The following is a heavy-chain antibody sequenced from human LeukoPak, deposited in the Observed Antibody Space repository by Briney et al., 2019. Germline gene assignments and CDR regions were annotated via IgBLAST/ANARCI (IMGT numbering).Heavy chain of an antibody. CDR3: ARGLGDYYYYYMDV. V-gene: IGHV1-69*06. CDR2: IIPIFGTA. CDR1: GGTFSSYA. D-gene: IGHD3-10*01. J-gene: IGHJ6*03. Sequence: GASVKVSCKASGGTFSSYAISWVRQAPGQGLEWMGRIIPIFGTANYAQKFQGRVTITADKSTSTAYMELSSLRSEDTAVYYCARGLGDYYYYYMDVWGKGTTVTVSS.